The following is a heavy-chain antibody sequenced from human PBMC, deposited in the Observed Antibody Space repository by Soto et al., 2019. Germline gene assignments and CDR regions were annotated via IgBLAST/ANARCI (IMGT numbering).Heavy chain of an antibody. Sequence: ASVKVSCKASGYTFTGYYMHWVRQAPGQGLEWMGWINPNSGGTNYAQKFQGWVTMTRDTSISTAYMELSRLRSDDTAVYYCARDLYSSGLPHPLVEYYYYGMDVWGQGTTVTVSS. V-gene: IGHV1-2*04. CDR1: GYTFTGYY. D-gene: IGHD6-19*01. CDR2: INPNSGGT. J-gene: IGHJ6*02. CDR3: ARDLYSSGLPHPLVEYYYYGMDV.